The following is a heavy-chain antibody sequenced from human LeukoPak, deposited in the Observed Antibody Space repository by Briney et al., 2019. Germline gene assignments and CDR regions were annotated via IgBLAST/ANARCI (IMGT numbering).Heavy chain of an antibody. CDR1: GGTFANYA. J-gene: IGHJ4*02. V-gene: IGHV1-69*13. CDR2: IVPIFGTG. CDR3: AKGHDDFRQFDY. Sequence: SVKVSCKASGGTFANYAISWVRKAPGQGLEWMGGIVPIFGTGDSAQKFQGRLTITADESTRTTYMELSSLRSEDTAVYYCAKGHDDFRQFDYWGQGTLITVSS. D-gene: IGHD3-3*01.